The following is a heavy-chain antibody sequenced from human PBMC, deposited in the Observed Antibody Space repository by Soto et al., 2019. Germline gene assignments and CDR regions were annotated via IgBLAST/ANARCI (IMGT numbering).Heavy chain of an antibody. Sequence: ASVKVSCKASGGTFSSYAISWVRQAPGQGLEWMGGIIPIFGTANYAQKFQGRVTITADKSTSTAYMELSRLRSEDTAVYYCARDHCSSTSCYPPYYYYGMDVWGQGTTVTVSS. CDR2: IIPIFGTA. J-gene: IGHJ6*02. D-gene: IGHD2-2*01. CDR3: ARDHCSSTSCYPPYYYYGMDV. CDR1: GGTFSSYA. V-gene: IGHV1-69*06.